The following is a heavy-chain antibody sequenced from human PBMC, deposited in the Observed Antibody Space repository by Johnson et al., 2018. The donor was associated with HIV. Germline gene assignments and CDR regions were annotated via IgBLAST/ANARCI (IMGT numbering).Heavy chain of an antibody. D-gene: IGHD2-2*01. J-gene: IGHJ3*02. CDR1: EFTVSSNY. CDR3: ARGGLGYQNIHDPFDI. CDR2: ISYDGSNK. V-gene: IGHV3-30-3*01. Sequence: QMQLVESGGGLIQPGGSLRLSCAASEFTVSSNYMSWVRQAPGKGLEWVAVISYDGSNKYYADSVKGRFTISRDNSKNTLYLQMNSLRAEDTALYFCARGGLGYQNIHDPFDIWGQGTMVTVSS.